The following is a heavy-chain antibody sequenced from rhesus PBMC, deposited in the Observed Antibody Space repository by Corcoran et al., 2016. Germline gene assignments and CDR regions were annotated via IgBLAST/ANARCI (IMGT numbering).Heavy chain of an antibody. D-gene: IGHD3-3*01. CDR2: IGPGGDT. CDR1: GFTFSRYA. J-gene: IGHJ5-2*02. V-gene: IGHV3-72*01. Sequence: EVQLVESGVGLVQPGGSLRLSCAAAGFTFSRYAMPWVHQAPGRGLEWVAAIGPGGDTYYADAVKGRFTISRDNAKNSLYLQMNSLRAEDTAVYYCARSLFGPSHNSLDVWGRGVLVTVSS. CDR3: ARSLFGPSHNSLDV.